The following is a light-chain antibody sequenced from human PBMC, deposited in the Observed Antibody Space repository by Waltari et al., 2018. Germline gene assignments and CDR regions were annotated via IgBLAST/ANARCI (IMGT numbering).Light chain of an antibody. Sequence: IQLAQSPSTVSASVGDRVPITCRASQHIHSWLAWYQQKPGKAPKALSFNASNLHSGGPSRFSGSGFGTEFTLTISSLQPDDFATYYCQKYNRPWTFGQGTRVDIK. CDR3: QKYNRPWT. CDR1: QHIHSW. CDR2: NAS. J-gene: IGKJ1*01. V-gene: IGKV1-5*03.